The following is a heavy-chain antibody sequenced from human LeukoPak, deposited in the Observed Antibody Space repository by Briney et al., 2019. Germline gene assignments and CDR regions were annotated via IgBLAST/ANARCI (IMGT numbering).Heavy chain of an antibody. J-gene: IGHJ4*02. CDR1: GGSFSGYY. CDR2: INHSGST. CDR3: ARVADKTGYFDY. V-gene: IGHV4-34*01. D-gene: IGHD3-10*01. Sequence: SETLSLTCAVYGGSFSGYYWSWIRQPPGKGLEWIGEINHSGSTNYNPSLKSRVTISVDTSKNQFSLKLSSVTAADTAVYYCARVADKTGYFDYWGQGTLVTVSS.